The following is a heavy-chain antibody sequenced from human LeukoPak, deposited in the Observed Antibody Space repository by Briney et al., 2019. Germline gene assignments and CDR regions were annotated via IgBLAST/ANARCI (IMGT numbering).Heavy chain of an antibody. D-gene: IGHD5-12*01. CDR3: AGGGSSGYVYYFDY. J-gene: IGHJ4*02. V-gene: IGHV1-69*13. CDR1: GGTFSSYA. CDR2: IIPIFGTA. Sequence: SVKVSCKASGGTFSSYAISWVRQAPGQGLEWMGGIIPIFGTANYAQKFQGRVTITADESTSTAYMELSSLRSEDTAVYYCAGGGSSGYVYYFDYWGQGTLVTVSS.